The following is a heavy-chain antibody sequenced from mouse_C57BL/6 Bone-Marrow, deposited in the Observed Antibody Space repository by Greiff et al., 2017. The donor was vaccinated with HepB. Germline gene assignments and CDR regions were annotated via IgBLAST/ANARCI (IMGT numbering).Heavy chain of an antibody. D-gene: IGHD2-1*01. CDR3: ARRDYGNNYFDY. J-gene: IGHJ2*01. Sequence: EVQLVESGPGLVKPSQSLSLTCSVTGYSITSGYYWNWIRQFQGNKLEWMGYISYDGSNNYNPSLKNRISITRDTSKNQFFLKLNSVTTEDTATYYCARRDYGNNYFDYWGQGTTLTVSS. CDR2: ISYDGSN. CDR1: GYSITSGYY. V-gene: IGHV3-6*01.